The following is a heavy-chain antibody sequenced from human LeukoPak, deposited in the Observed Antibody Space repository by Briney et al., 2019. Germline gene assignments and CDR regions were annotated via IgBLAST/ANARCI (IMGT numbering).Heavy chain of an antibody. CDR2: INPNSGGT. CDR1: GYTFTGYY. J-gene: IGHJ4*02. D-gene: IGHD2-2*02. CDR3: ARDLWGRSTSCYNY. V-gene: IGHV1-2*02. Sequence: ASVKVSCKASGYTFTGYYMHWVRQAPGQGLEWMGWINPNSGGTNYAQKFQGRVTMTRDTSISTAYMELSRLRSDDTAVYYCARDLWGRSTSCYNYWGQGTLVTVSS.